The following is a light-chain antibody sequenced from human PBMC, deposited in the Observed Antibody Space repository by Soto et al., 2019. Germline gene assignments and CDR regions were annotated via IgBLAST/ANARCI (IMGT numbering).Light chain of an antibody. CDR1: QSVSSD. V-gene: IGKV3-11*01. CDR2: DAS. Sequence: EIVLTQSPVTLSLSPGERATLSCRASQSVSSDLAWYQQKPGQAPRLLIYDASNRATGIPARFSGSGSGTDFTLTISSLEPEDFAVYYCQQRSDWPPFTFGPGTKVDIQ. J-gene: IGKJ3*01. CDR3: QQRSDWPPFT.